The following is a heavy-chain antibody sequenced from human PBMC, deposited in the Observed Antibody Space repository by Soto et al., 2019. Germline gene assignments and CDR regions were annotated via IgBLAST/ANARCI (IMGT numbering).Heavy chain of an antibody. D-gene: IGHD3-3*01. J-gene: IGHJ6*02. CDR1: GYSFTSYW. CDR3: ARHAYDFWSGHPNPRYYYGMDV. CDR2: IYPGDSDT. Sequence: GESLKISCKGSGYSFTSYWIAWVRQMPGKGLEWMGIIYPGDSDTRYSPSFQGQVTISADKSISTAYLQWSSLKASDTAMYYCARHAYDFWSGHPNPRYYYGMDVWGQGTTVTVSS. V-gene: IGHV5-51*01.